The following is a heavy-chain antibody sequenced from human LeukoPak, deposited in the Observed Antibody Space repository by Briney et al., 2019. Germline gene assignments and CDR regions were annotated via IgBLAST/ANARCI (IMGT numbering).Heavy chain of an antibody. Sequence: ASETVSCKASVYTFTSYGISWVRQAPGPGLEWMGWISAYNGNTNYAQKLQGRVTMTTDTYTSTDYMELRSLRSDDTAVYYCAREGVSRFGELSFDYWGQGTLVSVSS. D-gene: IGHD3-10*01. J-gene: IGHJ4*02. CDR1: VYTFTSYG. CDR2: ISAYNGNT. V-gene: IGHV1-18*01. CDR3: AREGVSRFGELSFDY.